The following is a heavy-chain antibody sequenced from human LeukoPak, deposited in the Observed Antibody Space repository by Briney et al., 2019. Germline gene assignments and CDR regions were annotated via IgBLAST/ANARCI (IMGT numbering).Heavy chain of an antibody. V-gene: IGHV4-34*01. D-gene: IGHD3-3*01. J-gene: IGHJ4*02. Sequence: SETLSLTCAVYGGSFSGYYWSWIRQPPGKGLEWIGKINHSGSTNYNPSLKSRVTISVDTSKNQFSLKLSSVTAADTAVYYCASLFWSGNLDYWDQGTLVTVSS. CDR2: INHSGST. CDR1: GGSFSGYY. CDR3: ASLFWSGNLDY.